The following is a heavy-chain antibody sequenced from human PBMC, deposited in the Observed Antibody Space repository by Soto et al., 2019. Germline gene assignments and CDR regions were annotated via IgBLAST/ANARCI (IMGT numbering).Heavy chain of an antibody. Sequence: GASVKVSCKASGYTFTSYYMHWVRQAPGQGLEWMGIINPSGGSTSYAQKFQGRVTMTRDTSTSTVYMELSSPRSEDTAVYYCAGDAPGYSSGWYGFAFGNWFDPWGQGTLVTVSS. CDR2: INPSGGST. CDR1: GYTFTSYY. D-gene: IGHD6-19*01. CDR3: AGDAPGYSSGWYGFAFGNWFDP. J-gene: IGHJ5*02. V-gene: IGHV1-46*03.